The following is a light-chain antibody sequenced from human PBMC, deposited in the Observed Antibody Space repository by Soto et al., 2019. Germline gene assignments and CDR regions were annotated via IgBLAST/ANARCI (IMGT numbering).Light chain of an antibody. V-gene: IGKV1-9*01. J-gene: IGKJ3*01. CDR1: QDVSRY. Sequence: DIQLTQSRSFLSASVGDRVTITCRASQDVSRYLAWYQQKPGKAPNHLIYAASTLRSGVPSRFSGSGSETEVTLTISSLQPEDFATYYCQQLNSYVFAFGPGTKVDIK. CDR2: AAS. CDR3: QQLNSYVFA.